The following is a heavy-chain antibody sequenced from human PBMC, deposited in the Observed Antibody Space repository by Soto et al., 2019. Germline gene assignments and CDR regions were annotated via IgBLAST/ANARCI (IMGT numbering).Heavy chain of an antibody. D-gene: IGHD3-9*01. CDR3: ASRLTEATTTGDGFDI. J-gene: IGHJ3*02. CDR2: IYYSGST. CDR1: NGSIVNYY. V-gene: IGHV4-59*01. Sequence: QVQLQESGPGLVKPSETLSLTCTVSNGSIVNYYWGWIRQPPGKGLEWIGFIYYSGSTNYNPSLKSRGTISVDMSKNQHSPRLSSVTAADTAVYYCASRLTEATTTGDGFDIWGQGTMVTVSS.